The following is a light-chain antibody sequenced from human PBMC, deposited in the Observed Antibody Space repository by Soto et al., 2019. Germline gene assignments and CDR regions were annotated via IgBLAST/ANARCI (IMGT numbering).Light chain of an antibody. CDR3: NSYTSSTTLV. V-gene: IGLV2-14*03. Sequence: QSALTQPASVCGSPGQSITISCTGTSSDVGGYDYVSWYQQHPGKAPKLMIYDVSSRPSGVSNRFSGSKSGSTASLTISGLQAEDEADYYCNSYTSSTTLVFGGGTKLTVL. CDR1: SSDVGGYDY. J-gene: IGLJ2*01. CDR2: DVS.